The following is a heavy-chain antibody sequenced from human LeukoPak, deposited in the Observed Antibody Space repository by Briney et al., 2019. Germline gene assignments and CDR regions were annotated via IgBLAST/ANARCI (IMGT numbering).Heavy chain of an antibody. D-gene: IGHD3-16*01. CDR1: GFTFSDYY. J-gene: IGHJ4*02. Sequence: TAGGSLRLSCAASGFTFSDYYMTWIRRAPGKGLEWVSYISSSSGFTKYADSVRGRFTISRDNAKNSLYLQMNTLRVDDTAVYYCARGSPPGDWGQGTLVTVSS. V-gene: IGHV3-11*05. CDR3: ARGSPPGD. CDR2: ISSSSGFT.